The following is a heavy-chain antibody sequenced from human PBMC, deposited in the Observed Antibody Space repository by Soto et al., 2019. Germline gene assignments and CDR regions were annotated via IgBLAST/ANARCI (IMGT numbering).Heavy chain of an antibody. CDR2: IYYSGST. J-gene: IGHJ4*02. D-gene: IGHD3-22*01. CDR3: AIETRGYYDSSGYLNFDY. CDR1: GGSISSSSYY. Sequence: PSETLSLTCTVSGGSISSSSYYWGWIRQPPGKGLEWIGSIYYSGSTYYNPSLKSRVTISVDASKNQFSLKLSSVTAADTAVYYCAIETRGYYDSSGYLNFDYWGQGTLVTVSS. V-gene: IGHV4-39*01.